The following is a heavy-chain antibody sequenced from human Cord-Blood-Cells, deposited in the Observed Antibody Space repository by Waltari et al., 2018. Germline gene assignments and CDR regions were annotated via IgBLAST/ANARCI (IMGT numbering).Heavy chain of an antibody. CDR2: IYPGHSDT. V-gene: IGHV5-51*01. Sequence: EVQLVQSGAEVKKPGESLKISCKGSGYSFTSYWIGWVRQMPGKGLEWMGIIYPGHSDTRYNPSCQGHVTISADKSISTSYLQWSSLKASDTAMYYCARSGNYDILTGYAQGSYYYYGMDVWGQGTTVTVSS. J-gene: IGHJ6*02. CDR1: GYSFTSYW. D-gene: IGHD3-9*01. CDR3: ARSGNYDILTGYAQGSYYYYGMDV.